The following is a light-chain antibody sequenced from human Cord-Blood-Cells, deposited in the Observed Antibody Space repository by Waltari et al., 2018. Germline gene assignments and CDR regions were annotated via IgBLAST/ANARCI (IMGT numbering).Light chain of an antibody. J-gene: IGKJ4*01. Sequence: EIVLTQPPGTLSLSPGERATFSCRASQSVSSSYLAWYQQKPGQAPRLLIYGASSRATGIPDRFSGSGSGTDFTLTISRLEPEDFAVYYCQQYGSSPLTFGGGTKVEIK. CDR1: QSVSSSY. V-gene: IGKV3-20*01. CDR2: GAS. CDR3: QQYGSSPLT.